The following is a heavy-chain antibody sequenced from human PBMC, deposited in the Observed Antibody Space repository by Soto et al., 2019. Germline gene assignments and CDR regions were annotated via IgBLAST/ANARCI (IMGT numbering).Heavy chain of an antibody. J-gene: IGHJ6*02. CDR3: AVAMVREILIFESSGMHV. CDR1: GGSFNNYA. Sequence: QVHLVQSGAEVKKPGSSVKVSCKTSGGSFNNYAVSWVRQAPGQGLEWMGGSIPNFDTPNYAQKFQDRVTLIADESTSTVYLELRSLRSTDTAVYYCAVAMVREILIFESSGMHVWGQGTTVIVAS. CDR2: SIPNFDTP. V-gene: IGHV1-69*01. D-gene: IGHD3-10*01.